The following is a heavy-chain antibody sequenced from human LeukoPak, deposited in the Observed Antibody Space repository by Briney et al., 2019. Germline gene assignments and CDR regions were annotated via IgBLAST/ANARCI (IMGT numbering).Heavy chain of an antibody. V-gene: IGHV3-48*02. CDR2: ISSSSSTM. CDR3: ARDGDTTIVNFAFDI. CDR1: GFTFSSYS. D-gene: IGHD3-16*02. Sequence: GGSLRLSCVASGFTFSSYSMNWVRQAPGKGLEWVSYISSSSSTMYYADSVKGRFTISRDNAKNSLHLQLNSLRDEDTAVYYCARDGDTTIVNFAFDIWGQGTTVTVSS. J-gene: IGHJ3*02.